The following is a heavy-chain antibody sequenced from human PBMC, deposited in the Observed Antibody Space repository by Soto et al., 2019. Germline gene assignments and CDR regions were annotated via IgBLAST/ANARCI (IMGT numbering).Heavy chain of an antibody. D-gene: IGHD6-6*01. J-gene: IGHJ6*02. V-gene: IGHV5-51*01. CDR3: ASASIATTGLYYYGMDV. CDR1: GYSFTSYW. Sequence: PGESLKISCKGSGYSFTSYWIGWVRQMPGKGLEWMGIIYPGDSDTRYSPSFQGQVTISANKSISTAYLQWSSLKASDTAMYYCASASIATTGLYYYGMDVWGQGTTVTVSS. CDR2: IYPGDSDT.